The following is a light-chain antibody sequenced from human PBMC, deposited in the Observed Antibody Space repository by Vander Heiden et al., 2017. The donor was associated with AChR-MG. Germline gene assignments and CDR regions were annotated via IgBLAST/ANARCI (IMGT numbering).Light chain of an antibody. CDR1: QSISSW. V-gene: IGKV1-5*03. Sequence: DIQMTQSPSTLSASVGDRVTITCRASQSISSWLAWYQQKPGKAPKLLIYKASSLESGVPSRFSGSGSGTEFTLTISSLQPDDFATYYCQQENSYLCTFGQRTKLEIK. CDR3: QQENSYLCT. CDR2: KAS. J-gene: IGKJ2*02.